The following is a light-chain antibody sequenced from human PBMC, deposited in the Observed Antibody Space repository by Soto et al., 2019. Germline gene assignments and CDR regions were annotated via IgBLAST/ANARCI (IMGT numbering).Light chain of an antibody. CDR2: WSD. CDR1: TSNIGSNS. CDR3: AAWDERLSGRL. Sequence: SVLTQPPSSSGTPGQRVTISCSGSTSNIGSNSVFWYQQLPGRSPKLLIYWSDSRPSGVPDRFSGSKSGTSGSLAISGLRSEDECDYDCAAWDERLSGRLLGGVTNLTV. J-gene: IGLJ2*01. V-gene: IGLV1-47*01.